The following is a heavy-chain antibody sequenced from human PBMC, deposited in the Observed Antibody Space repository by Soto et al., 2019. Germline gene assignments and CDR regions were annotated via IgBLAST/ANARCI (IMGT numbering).Heavy chain of an antibody. Sequence: SQTLSLACAIPGDSVSSNTASWNWIRQSPSRGLEWLGRTYFRSKWYNDYAVSVKSRIIIKPDTYNNQFSLQLNSVTPEDTEVYFCTKGDNPGPKTGYAFDSWGQGMMVTVSS. V-gene: IGHV6-1*01. CDR3: TKGDNPGPKTGYAFDS. CDR2: TYFRSKWYN. J-gene: IGHJ4*02. D-gene: IGHD5-12*01. CDR1: GDSVSSNTAS.